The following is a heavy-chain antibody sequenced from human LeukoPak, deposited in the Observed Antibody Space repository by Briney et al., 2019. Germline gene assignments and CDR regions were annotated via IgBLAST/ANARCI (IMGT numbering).Heavy chain of an antibody. J-gene: IGHJ4*02. CDR1: GFTFDDYA. CDR2: ISWNSGSI. V-gene: IGHV3-9*01. CDR3: AKDRRGTGYSEIDY. D-gene: IGHD3-9*01. Sequence: GRSLRLSCAASGFTFDDYAMHWVRQAPGKGLEWVSGISWNSGSIGYADFVKGRFTISRDNAKNSLYLQMNSLRAEDTALYYCAKDRRGTGYSEIDYWGQGTVVTVSS.